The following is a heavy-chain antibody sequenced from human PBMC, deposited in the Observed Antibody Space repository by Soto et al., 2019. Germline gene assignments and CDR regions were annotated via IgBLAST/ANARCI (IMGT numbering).Heavy chain of an antibody. CDR3: ARFFSNSGVDYTVDL. J-gene: IGHJ3*01. CDR2: LFYSGGT. V-gene: IGHV4-30-4*01. CDR1: GGSISSNDYY. D-gene: IGHD4-4*01. Sequence: QVQLQESGPGLVEPSQTLSLTCTVSGGSISSNDYYSNWIRQAPGKGPEWSAYLFYSGGTYYHPSIKRRGTISVDTSNNQFSLKLSSVTAEDTAVDYCARFFSNSGVDYTVDLWGQGTMFTVSS.